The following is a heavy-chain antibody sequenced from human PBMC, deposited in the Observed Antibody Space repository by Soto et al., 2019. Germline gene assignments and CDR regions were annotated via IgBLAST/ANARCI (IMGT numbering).Heavy chain of an antibody. Sequence: QVQLVESGGGVVQPGRSLRLSCAASGFTFSSYAMHWVRQAPGKGLEWVAVISYDGSNKYYADSVKGRFTISRDNSKNTLYLQMNSLRAEDTAVYYCARGEEYGDYVEGGDYWGQGTLVTVSS. CDR2: ISYDGSNK. V-gene: IGHV3-30-3*01. J-gene: IGHJ4*02. CDR1: GFTFSSYA. CDR3: ARGEEYGDYVEGGDY. D-gene: IGHD4-17*01.